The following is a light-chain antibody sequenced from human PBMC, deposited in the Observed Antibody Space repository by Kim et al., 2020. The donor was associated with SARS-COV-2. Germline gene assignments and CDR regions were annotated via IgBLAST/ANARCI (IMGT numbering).Light chain of an antibody. J-gene: IGKJ2*01. V-gene: IGKV3-15*01. CDR2: GAS. Sequence: EIVMTQSPVTLSVSPGERATLPCRASQSVSSNLAWYQQKPGQAPRLLIYGASTRATGIPTRFRGSGSGTEFTLTISSLQSEDFAVYYCQQYYNGYTFGQGTKLEI. CDR3: QQYYNGYT. CDR1: QSVSSN.